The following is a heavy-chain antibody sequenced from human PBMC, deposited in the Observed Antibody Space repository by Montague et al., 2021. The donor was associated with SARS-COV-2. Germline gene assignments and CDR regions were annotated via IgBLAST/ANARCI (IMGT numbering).Heavy chain of an antibody. CDR3: ARERQLADPGIYYYYYGMDV. D-gene: IGHD6-13*01. J-gene: IGHJ6*02. V-gene: IGHV4-4*02. Sequence: SETLSLTCAVSGGSISSSNWWSWVRQPPGKGLEWIGEIYHSGSTNYNPSLKSRVTISVDKSKNQFSLKLSSVTAADTAVYYCARERQLADPGIYYYYYGMDVWGQGTTVTVSS. CDR1: GGSISSSNW. CDR2: IYHSGST.